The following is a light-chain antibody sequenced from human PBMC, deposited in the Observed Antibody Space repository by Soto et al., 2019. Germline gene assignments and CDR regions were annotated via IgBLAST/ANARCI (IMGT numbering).Light chain of an antibody. J-gene: IGKJ5*01. CDR1: QSASTN. CDR3: QHYNSWPRIA. V-gene: IGKV3-15*01. CDR2: GAS. Sequence: EIVLTQSPVTLSVSPGERATLFCRASQSASTNLAWYQHKPGQAPRLLIYGASTRATAIPARFSGSGSGTELTLTLNSLESEDFAVYYCQHYNSWPRIAFGEGTRLEIK.